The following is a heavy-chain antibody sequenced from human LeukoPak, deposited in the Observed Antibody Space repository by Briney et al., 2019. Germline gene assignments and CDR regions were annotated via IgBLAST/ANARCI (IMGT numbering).Heavy chain of an antibody. J-gene: IGHJ4*02. D-gene: IGHD1-26*01. V-gene: IGHV4-34*01. Sequence: SETLSLTCAVYGGSFNDYYWSWIRQPPGKGLEWIGEINHSGSTNYNPSLKSRVTISVDTSKNQFSLRLISVTAADTAVYYCARRSTSGSYWDYFDYWGQGSLVTVSS. CDR2: INHSGST. CDR3: ARRSTSGSYWDYFDY. CDR1: GGSFNDYY.